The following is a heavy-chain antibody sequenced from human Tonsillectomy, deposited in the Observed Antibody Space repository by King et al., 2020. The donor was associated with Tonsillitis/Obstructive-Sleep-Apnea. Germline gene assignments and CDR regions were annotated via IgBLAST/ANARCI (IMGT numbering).Heavy chain of an antibody. CDR2: IYYSGST. Sequence: QVQLQESGPGLVKPSETLSLTCTVSGGSISSYYWSWIRQPPGKGLEWIGYIYYSGSTNYNPSLKSRVTISVDTSKNQFSLKLSSVTAADTAVYYCARAPRISSGYYFPFDYWGQGTLVTVSS. D-gene: IGHD3-22*01. CDR3: ARAPRISSGYYFPFDY. J-gene: IGHJ4*02. CDR1: GGSISSYY. V-gene: IGHV4-59*01.